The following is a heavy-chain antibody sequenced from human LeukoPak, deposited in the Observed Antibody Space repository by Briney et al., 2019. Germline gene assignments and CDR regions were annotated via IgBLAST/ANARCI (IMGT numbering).Heavy chain of an antibody. CDR3: ARVVGATTWFDP. J-gene: IGHJ5*02. V-gene: IGHV5-10-1*01. CDR2: IDPSDSYT. CDR1: GYSFTSYW. Sequence: GESLKIPCKGSGYSFTSYWISWVRQMPGKGLEWMGRIDPSDSYTNYSPSFQGHVTISADKSISTAYLQWSSLKASDTAMYYCARVVGATTWFDPWGQGTLVTVSS. D-gene: IGHD1-26*01.